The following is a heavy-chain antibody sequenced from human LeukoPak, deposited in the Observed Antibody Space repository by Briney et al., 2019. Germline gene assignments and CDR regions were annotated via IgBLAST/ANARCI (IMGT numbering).Heavy chain of an antibody. Sequence: SETLSLTCTVSGGSISSYYWSWIRQPPGKGLEWIGYIYYSGSTSYNPSLKSQVTISVDTSKNQFSLKLSSVTAADTAVYYCARERYYYGSGSYTYYYYGMDVWGQGTTVTVSS. CDR1: GGSISSYY. V-gene: IGHV4-59*01. CDR3: ARERYYYGSGSYTYYYYGMDV. CDR2: IYYSGST. J-gene: IGHJ6*02. D-gene: IGHD3-10*01.